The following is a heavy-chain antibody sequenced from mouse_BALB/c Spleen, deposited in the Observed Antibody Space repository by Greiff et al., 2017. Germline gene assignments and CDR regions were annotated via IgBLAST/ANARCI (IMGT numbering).Heavy chain of an antibody. CDR1: GFSFTDYY. V-gene: IGHV7-3*02. Sequence: EVQVVESGGGLVQPGGSLSLPCAISGFSFTDYYMSWVRQPPGKALEWLGFIRNKANGYTTEYSASVKGRFTISKDNSQSIIYLQLNTLRAKDCATCYCERGDRCHYWGQGTTVTVSS. CDR3: ERGDRCHY. CDR2: IRNKANGYTT. J-gene: IGHJ4*01.